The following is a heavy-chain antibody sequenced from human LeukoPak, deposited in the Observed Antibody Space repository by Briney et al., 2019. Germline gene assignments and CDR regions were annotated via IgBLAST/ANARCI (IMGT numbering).Heavy chain of an antibody. Sequence: ASVKLSCKASGATFSSYAISWVRQAPGQGLEWMGGIIPIFGTANYAQKFQGRVTITADKSTSTAYMELSSLRSEDTAVYYCASGRPKYDYVWGSYRYYFDYWGQGTLVTVSS. V-gene: IGHV1-69*06. CDR2: IIPIFGTA. D-gene: IGHD3-16*02. CDR3: ASGRPKYDYVWGSYRYYFDY. CDR1: GATFSSYA. J-gene: IGHJ4*02.